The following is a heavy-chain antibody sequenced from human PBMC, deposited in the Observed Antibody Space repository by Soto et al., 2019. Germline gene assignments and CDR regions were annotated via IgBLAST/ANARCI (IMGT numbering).Heavy chain of an antibody. CDR1: GFTFSSYA. Sequence: GGSLRLSCPASGFTFSSYAMHWVSQAPGKGLEYVSAISSNGGSTYYADSVKGRFTISRDNSKNTLYLQMSSLRAEDTAVYYCVKNGYSYGSFDYWGQGTLVTVSS. CDR2: ISSNGGST. V-gene: IGHV3-64D*08. CDR3: VKNGYSYGSFDY. D-gene: IGHD5-18*01. J-gene: IGHJ4*02.